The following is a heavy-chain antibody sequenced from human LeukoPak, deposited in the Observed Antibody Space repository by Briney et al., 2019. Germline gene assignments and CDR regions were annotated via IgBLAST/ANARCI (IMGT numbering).Heavy chain of an antibody. D-gene: IGHD2-2*01. V-gene: IGHV3-30-3*01. CDR2: ISFDGSHK. J-gene: IGHJ4*02. CDR1: GFTFSSYS. CDR3: ARVHDMYQLLFDY. Sequence: GGSLRLSCAASGFTFSSYSMHWVRQAPGTGLEWVAVISFDGSHKYYADSVKGRFTISRDNSKNTLYLQMNSPRAEDTAVYYCARVHDMYQLLFDYWGQGTLVTVSS.